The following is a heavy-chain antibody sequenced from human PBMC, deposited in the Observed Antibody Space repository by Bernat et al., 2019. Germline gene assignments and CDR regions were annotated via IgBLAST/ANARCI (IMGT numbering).Heavy chain of an antibody. V-gene: IGHV4-39*01. J-gene: IGHJ4*02. D-gene: IGHD6-13*01. CDR3: ARHDYSRLVDY. CDR1: GGSISSSSYY. CDR2: ISYSGST. Sequence: QLQLQESGPGLVKPSETLSLTCTVSGGSISSSSYYWGWIRQPPGKGLEWIGSISYSGSTYYNPSLKSRVTISGDTSTTQFSVKLSSVTAADTAVYYCARHDYSRLVDYWGQGTLVTVSS.